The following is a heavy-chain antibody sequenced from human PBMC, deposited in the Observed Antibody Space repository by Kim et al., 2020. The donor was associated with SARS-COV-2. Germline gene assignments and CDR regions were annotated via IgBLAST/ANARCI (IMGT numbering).Heavy chain of an antibody. D-gene: IGHD3-3*01. CDR1: GYTFRRYG. CDR3: ARDGNYYGYLHY. Sequence: ASVKVSCKASGYTFRRYGISWVRQAPGQGLEWMGWIIPSNGDTKYEQNFLGRVTLTTDTSTGTAYMELRSLRSDDTAVYFCARDGNYYGYLHYWGQGTLV. V-gene: IGHV1-18*01. CDR2: IIPSNGDT. J-gene: IGHJ4*02.